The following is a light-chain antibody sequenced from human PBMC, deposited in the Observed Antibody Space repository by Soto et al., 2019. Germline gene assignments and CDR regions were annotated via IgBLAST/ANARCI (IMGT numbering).Light chain of an antibody. CDR2: GAS. J-gene: IGKJ3*01. V-gene: IGKV3-20*01. Sequence: EIVLTQSPGTLSLSPGERATLSCRASQSVSSSYLAWYQQKPGQAPRLLIYGASSRATGIPDRFSGSGSGTDFTLTSSRLEPEDVAVYYCQHYGSSALFGPGTKVDIK. CDR3: QHYGSSAL. CDR1: QSVSSSY.